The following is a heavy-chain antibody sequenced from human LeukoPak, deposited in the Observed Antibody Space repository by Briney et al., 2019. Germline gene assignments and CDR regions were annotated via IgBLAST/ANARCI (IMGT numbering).Heavy chain of an antibody. J-gene: IGHJ4*02. CDR3: ARGQMIDY. CDR2: INSDGSSS. V-gene: IGHV3-74*01. D-gene: IGHD5-24*01. CDR1: GFTFSIYW. Sequence: GGSLRFSCAASGFTFSIYWMNCVRQAPGKGLVWVSHINSDGSSSNYADSVKGRFTISRDNAKNTLYMQMNSLRAEDAAVYFCARGQMIDYWGQGTLVTVSS.